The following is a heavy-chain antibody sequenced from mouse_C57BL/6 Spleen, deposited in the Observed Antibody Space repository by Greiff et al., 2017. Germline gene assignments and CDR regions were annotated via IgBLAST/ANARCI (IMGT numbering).Heavy chain of an antibody. D-gene: IGHD1-1*01. CDR1: GYTFTSYW. J-gene: IGHJ1*03. CDR3: ARVGYWSSYRYFDV. V-gene: IGHV1-69*01. CDR2: IDPSASYT. Sequence: VQLQQPGAELVMPGASVKLSCKASGYTFTSYWMHWVKQRPGQGLEWIGEIDPSASYTNYNQKFKGKSTLTVDKSSSTAYMQLSRLTSEDSAVYYCARVGYWSSYRYFDVWGTGTTVTVSS.